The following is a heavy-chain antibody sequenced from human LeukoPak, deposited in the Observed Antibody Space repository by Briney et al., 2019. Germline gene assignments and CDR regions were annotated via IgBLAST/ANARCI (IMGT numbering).Heavy chain of an antibody. J-gene: IGHJ6*03. CDR2: LDVEDDEP. D-gene: IGHD2-2*01. Sequence: ASVKVSCKVSGYRLSELSMHWVRQAPAKGLEWMGGLDVEDDEPIYAQKFQGRVIMTEDTSTDTAYMELSSLRSEDTAVYYCATEATSPDYNYYMDVWGKGTTVTVSS. CDR3: ATEATSPDYNYYMDV. V-gene: IGHV1-24*01. CDR1: GYRLSELS.